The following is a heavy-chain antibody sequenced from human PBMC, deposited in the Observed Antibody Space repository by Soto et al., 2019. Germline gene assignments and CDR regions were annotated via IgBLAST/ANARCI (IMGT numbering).Heavy chain of an antibody. J-gene: IGHJ2*01. Sequence: QVQLQQWGAGPLRPLETLSLTCGVSGGSFSGYYWAWIRQSPGQGLEWIGEINDRGSINYTPSLKSRVSISVDTSKNHYSLTLRSVTAADTAVYYCARESHDILTGPPWVWYFDLWGRGTLVTVSS. CDR3: ARESHDILTGPPWVWYFDL. V-gene: IGHV4-34*01. D-gene: IGHD3-9*01. CDR2: INDRGSI. CDR1: GGSFSGYY.